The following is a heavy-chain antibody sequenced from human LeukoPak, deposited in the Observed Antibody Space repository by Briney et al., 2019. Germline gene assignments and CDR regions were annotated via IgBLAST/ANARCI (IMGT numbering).Heavy chain of an antibody. D-gene: IGHD6-13*01. CDR2: IYYSGST. CDR3: ARTLTGYSSSWYPVSGMDV. J-gene: IGHJ6*02. V-gene: IGHV4-59*01. CDR1: GGSISSYY. Sequence: SETLSLTSTVSGGSISSYYWSWIRQPPGKGLEWIGYIYYSGSTNYNPSLKSRVTISVDTSKNQFSLKLSSVTAADTAVYYCARTLTGYSSSWYPVSGMDVWGQGTTVTVSS.